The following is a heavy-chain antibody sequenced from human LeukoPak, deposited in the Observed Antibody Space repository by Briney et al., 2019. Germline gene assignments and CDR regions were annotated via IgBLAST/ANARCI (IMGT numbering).Heavy chain of an antibody. J-gene: IGHJ4*02. CDR1: GGSLSGYY. Sequence: SETLPLTCAVYGGSLSGYYWSWIRQPPGKGLEWSGEINHSGSTNYNPSLKSRVTISVDTSKNQFSLKLSSVTAADTAVYYCAREGAIGYCSSTSCSPPDYWGQGTLVTVSS. CDR2: INHSGST. V-gene: IGHV4-34*01. CDR3: AREGAIGYCSSTSCSPPDY. D-gene: IGHD2-2*01.